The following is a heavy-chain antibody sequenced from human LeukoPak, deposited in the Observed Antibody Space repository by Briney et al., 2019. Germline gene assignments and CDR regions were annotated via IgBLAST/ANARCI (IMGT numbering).Heavy chain of an antibody. V-gene: IGHV4-34*01. CDR3: ARAAGTILIRFDY. CDR1: GGSFSGYY. Sequence: SETLSLTCAVYGGSFSGYYWSWIRQPPGKGLEWIGEINHSGSTNYNPSLKSRVTISVDTSKNQFSLKLSSVTAADTAVYYCARAAGTILIRFDYWGQGTLVTVSS. D-gene: IGHD6-19*01. CDR2: INHSGST. J-gene: IGHJ4*02.